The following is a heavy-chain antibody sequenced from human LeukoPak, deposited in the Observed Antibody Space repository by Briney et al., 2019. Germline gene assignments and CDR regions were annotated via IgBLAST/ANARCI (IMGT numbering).Heavy chain of an antibody. D-gene: IGHD1-1*01. CDR1: GFTFSSYG. V-gene: IGHV3-30*02. Sequence: PGGSLRLSCAASGFTFSSYGMHWVRQAPGKGLEWVAFIRYDGSNKYYADSVKGRFTISRDNSKNTLYLQMNSLRAEDTAVYYCAKEGPTINWFDPWGQGTLVTVSS. J-gene: IGHJ5*02. CDR2: IRYDGSNK. CDR3: AKEGPTINWFDP.